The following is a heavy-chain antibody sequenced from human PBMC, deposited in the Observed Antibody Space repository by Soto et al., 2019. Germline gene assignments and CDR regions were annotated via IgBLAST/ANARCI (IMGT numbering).Heavy chain of an antibody. J-gene: IGHJ6*02. D-gene: IGHD2-2*01. Sequence: QVQLVESGGGVVQPGGSLRLSCEASGFTFSKFGIHWVRQAPGKGLEWVAVVSYDGSFKYYADSVKGRFTIPRDNSKNTLYLQMNSLRPEDTALYYCAKDSDQLLFDYYYYGMDVWGQGTTVTVSS. CDR1: GFTFSKFG. CDR3: AKDSDQLLFDYYYYGMDV. V-gene: IGHV3-30*18. CDR2: VSYDGSFK.